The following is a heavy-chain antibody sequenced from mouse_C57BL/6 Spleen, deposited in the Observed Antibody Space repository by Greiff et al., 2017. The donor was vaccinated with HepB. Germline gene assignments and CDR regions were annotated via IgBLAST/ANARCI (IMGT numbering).Heavy chain of an antibody. CDR2: INPGSGGT. J-gene: IGHJ4*01. CDR1: GYAFTNYL. V-gene: IGHV1-54*01. CDR3: ASYYDYEGAMDD. Sequence: QVQLQQSGAELVRPGTSVKVSCKASGYAFTNYLIEWVKQRPGQGLEWIGVINPGSGGTNYNEKFKGKATMTADKSSSTAYMQLSSLTSEDSAVYFGASYYDYEGAMDDWGQGTSVTVAS. D-gene: IGHD2-4*01.